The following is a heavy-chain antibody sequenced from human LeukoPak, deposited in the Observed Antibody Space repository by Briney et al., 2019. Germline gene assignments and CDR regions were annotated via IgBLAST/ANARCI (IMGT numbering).Heavy chain of an antibody. Sequence: GGSVRLSCAASGFTFSSYLMHWVRQARGKGLVWVSSINTDGTSTNYADSVKGRFTISRDNDKNTLYLQMNSLSAEDTAVYYSAREGIYCTTSTCYGGWFDPWGQGTLVTVSS. CDR1: GFTFSSYL. V-gene: IGHV3-74*01. CDR3: AREGIYCTTSTCYGGWFDP. J-gene: IGHJ5*02. CDR2: INTDGTST. D-gene: IGHD2-2*01.